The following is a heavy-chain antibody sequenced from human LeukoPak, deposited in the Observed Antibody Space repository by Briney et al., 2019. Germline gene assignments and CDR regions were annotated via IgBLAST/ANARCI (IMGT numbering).Heavy chain of an antibody. V-gene: IGHV3-9*01. CDR3: AKGPYDSSGYYFDY. Sequence: GGSLRLSCAASGFTFDDYAMHWVRQAPGKGLEWVSGISWNSGSIGYADSVKGRFTISRGNAKNSLYLQMNSLRAEDTALYYCAKGPYDSSGYYFDYWGQGTLVTVSS. CDR2: ISWNSGSI. D-gene: IGHD3-22*01. CDR1: GFTFDDYA. J-gene: IGHJ4*02.